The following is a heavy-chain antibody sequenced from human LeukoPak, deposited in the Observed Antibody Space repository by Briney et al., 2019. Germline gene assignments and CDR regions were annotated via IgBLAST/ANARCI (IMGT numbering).Heavy chain of an antibody. J-gene: IGHJ6*03. Sequence: GESLRLSCAASGFIFSRYDMHWVRQPTGKGLEWVSTIGTAGDTYYSDSVKGRFTISRENAKNSLYLQMSSLRAGDTAVYYCARGHRNTMVRGVIRYYYMDVWGKGTTVTISS. D-gene: IGHD3-10*01. V-gene: IGHV3-13*01. CDR3: ARGHRNTMVRGVIRYYYMDV. CDR2: IGTAGDT. CDR1: GFIFSRYD.